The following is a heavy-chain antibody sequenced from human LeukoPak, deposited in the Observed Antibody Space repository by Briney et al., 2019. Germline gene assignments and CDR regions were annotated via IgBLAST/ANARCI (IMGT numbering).Heavy chain of an antibody. CDR3: AKDLEVGYYDSSGYGMDV. J-gene: IGHJ6*02. CDR1: GFTFSTYP. V-gene: IGHV3-64*01. CDR2: ISTNGGST. Sequence: GGSLRLSSAASGFTFSTYPMHWVRQAPGKGLEYVSSISTNGGSTYYANSVKGRFTISRDNSKNTLYLQMYSLRAEDTAVYYCAKDLEVGYYDSSGYGMDVWGQGTTVTVSS. D-gene: IGHD3-22*01.